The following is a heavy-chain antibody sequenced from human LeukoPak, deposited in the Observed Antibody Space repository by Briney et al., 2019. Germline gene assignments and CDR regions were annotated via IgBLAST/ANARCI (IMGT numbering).Heavy chain of an antibody. D-gene: IGHD2-2*01. CDR3: AKSMFGQDIVVVPTVSFDY. Sequence: GGSLRLSCAASRFTFSSYAMTWVRQPPGKGLEWVAAISGSGGTTYYADFAKGRFTISRDNSKNTLYLQMNSLRAEDTAVYYCAKSMFGQDIVVVPTVSFDYWGQGTLVTVSS. J-gene: IGHJ4*02. CDR2: ISGSGGTT. V-gene: IGHV3-23*01. CDR1: RFTFSSYA.